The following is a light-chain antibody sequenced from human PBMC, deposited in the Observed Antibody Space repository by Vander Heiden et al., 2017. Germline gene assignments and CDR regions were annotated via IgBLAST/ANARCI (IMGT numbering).Light chain of an antibody. CDR1: QSISSW. CDR2: KAS. CDR3: QQYNSYSSYT. J-gene: IGKJ2*01. Sequence: IQMTQSPSTMSASVGDRVTITCRASQSISSWLAWYQQKPGKAPKHLIYKASSLESGVPSRFSGSGSGTEFTLTISSLQPDDFATYYCQQYNSYSSYTFGQGTKLEIK. V-gene: IGKV1-5*03.